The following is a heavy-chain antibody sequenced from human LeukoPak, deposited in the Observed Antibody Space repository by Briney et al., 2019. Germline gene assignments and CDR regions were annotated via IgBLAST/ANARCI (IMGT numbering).Heavy chain of an antibody. V-gene: IGHV4-34*01. J-gene: IGHJ6*03. CDR1: GGSFSGYY. CDR3: ACRYSSSWYYYYYYMDV. CDR2: INHSGST. D-gene: IGHD6-13*01. Sequence: SETLSLTCAVYGGSFSGYYWSWIRQPPGKGLEWIGEINHSGSTNYNPSLKSRVTISVDTSKNQFSLKLSSVTAADTAVYYCACRYSSSWYYYYYYMDVWGKGTAVTISS.